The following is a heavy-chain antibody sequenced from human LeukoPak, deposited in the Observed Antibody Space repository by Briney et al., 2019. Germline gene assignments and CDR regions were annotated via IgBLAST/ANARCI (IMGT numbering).Heavy chain of an antibody. CDR1: GGSISSGGCY. CDR2: IYHSGST. V-gene: IGHV4-30-2*01. Sequence: PSQTLSLTCTVSGGSISSGGCYWSWIRQPPGKGLEWIGYIYHSGSTYYNPSLKSRVTISVDRSKNQFSLKLSSVTAADTAVYYCARDCRSTSCFYYMDVWGKGTTVTVSS. D-gene: IGHD2-2*01. J-gene: IGHJ6*03. CDR3: ARDCRSTSCFYYMDV.